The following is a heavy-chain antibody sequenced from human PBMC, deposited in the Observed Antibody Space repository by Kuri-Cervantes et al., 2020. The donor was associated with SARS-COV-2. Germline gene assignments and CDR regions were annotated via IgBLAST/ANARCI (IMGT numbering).Heavy chain of an antibody. J-gene: IGHJ4*02. D-gene: IGHD5-18*01. CDR3: ARAVDTAMVPAFDY. V-gene: IGHV1-18*01. CDR2: INGYNGNT. CDR1: GFTLINYG. Sequence: ASVKVSCKAPGFTLINYGISWVRQAPGQGLEWMGWINGYNGNTKYAQNLQGRVTMTTDTSTNTAYMELRSLRSDDTAMYYCARAVDTAMVPAFDYWGQGTLVTVSS.